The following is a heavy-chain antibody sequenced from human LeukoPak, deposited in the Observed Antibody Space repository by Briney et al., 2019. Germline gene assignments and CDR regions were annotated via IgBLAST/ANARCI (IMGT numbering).Heavy chain of an antibody. V-gene: IGHV3-23*01. CDR1: GFIFSSYA. CDR2: IRGSGGST. D-gene: IGHD1-26*01. J-gene: IGHJ5*02. Sequence: PGGSLRLSCAASGFIFSSYAMSWVRQAPGKGVEWVSAIRGSGGSTYYADSVKGRFTISSDNSKNTLYLQMNSLRAEDTAVYYCAKDLVGATLDWFDPWGQGTLVTVSS. CDR3: AKDLVGATLDWFDP.